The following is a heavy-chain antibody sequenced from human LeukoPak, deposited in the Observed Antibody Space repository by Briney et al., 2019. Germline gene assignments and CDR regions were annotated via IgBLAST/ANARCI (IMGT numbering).Heavy chain of an antibody. CDR1: GFTFSSYS. CDR3: TTEYNFNYYDSSGYYY. Sequence: GGSLRLSCAASGFTFSSYSMNWVRQAPGKGLEWVSYISSSSSTIYYADSVKGRFTISRDNAKNSLYLQMNSLKTEDTAVYYCTTEYNFNYYDSSGYYYWGQGTLVTVSS. V-gene: IGHV3-48*04. J-gene: IGHJ4*02. CDR2: ISSSSSTI. D-gene: IGHD3-22*01.